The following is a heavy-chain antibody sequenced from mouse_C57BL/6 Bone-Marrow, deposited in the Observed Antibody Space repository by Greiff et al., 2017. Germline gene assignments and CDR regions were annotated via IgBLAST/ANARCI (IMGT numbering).Heavy chain of an antibody. Sequence: VQLQQSGAELVRPGTSVKVSCKASGYAFTNYLIEWVKQRPGQGLEWIGVINPGSGGTNYNEKFKGKATLTADKSSSTAYMQLSSLTSEDSAVXFCALLWLRRGYYFDYWGQGTTLTVSS. CDR1: GYAFTNYL. D-gene: IGHD2-2*01. J-gene: IGHJ2*01. V-gene: IGHV1-54*01. CDR2: INPGSGGT. CDR3: ALLWLRRGYYFDY.